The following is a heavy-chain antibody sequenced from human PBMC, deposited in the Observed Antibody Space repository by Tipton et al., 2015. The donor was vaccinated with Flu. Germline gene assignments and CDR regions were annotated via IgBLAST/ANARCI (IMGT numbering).Heavy chain of an antibody. CDR1: GGSFSGDY. V-gene: IGHV4-34*01. CDR3: ARDQGRVGNMVVDFLEY. CDR2: VNHSGST. J-gene: IGHJ4*02. D-gene: IGHD2-21*01. Sequence: TLSLTCVVYGGSFSGDYCSWIRQPPGKGLEWIGEVNHSGSTNYNPSLKSRVTISVDTSKNQFSLKLDSVTAADTAVYYCARDQGRVGNMVVDFLEYWGQGIPVTVSS.